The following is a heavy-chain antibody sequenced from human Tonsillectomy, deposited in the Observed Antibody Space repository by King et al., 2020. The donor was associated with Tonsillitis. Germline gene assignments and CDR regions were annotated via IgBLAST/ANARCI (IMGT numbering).Heavy chain of an antibody. Sequence: VQLVESGGGLVQPGGSLRLSCAASGFTVSNNYMSWVRQAPGKGLEWVSVIYNGGSTYYADSVKGRFTISRHNSKNTLYLQMYSLRAEDTAVYYCASGAAYYYYGMDVWGQGTTVTVSS. V-gene: IGHV3-53*04. D-gene: IGHD1-26*01. CDR2: IYNGGST. J-gene: IGHJ6*02. CDR1: GFTVSNNY. CDR3: ASGAAYYYYGMDV.